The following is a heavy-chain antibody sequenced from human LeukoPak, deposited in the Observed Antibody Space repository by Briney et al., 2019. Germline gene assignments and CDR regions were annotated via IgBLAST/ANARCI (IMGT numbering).Heavy chain of an antibody. D-gene: IGHD6-19*01. V-gene: IGHV3-15*01. CDR3: TTYSGGSCPF. Sequence: GGSLRLSCAASGITFSNAWMTWVRQAPGKGLEWVGRIYRNSNGETTDYGAPVKGRFTMSRDDSKNTLYQQMNSLKTEDTAVYYCTTYSGGSCPFWGQGTLVTVSS. J-gene: IGHJ4*02. CDR1: GITFSNAW. CDR2: IYRNSNGETT.